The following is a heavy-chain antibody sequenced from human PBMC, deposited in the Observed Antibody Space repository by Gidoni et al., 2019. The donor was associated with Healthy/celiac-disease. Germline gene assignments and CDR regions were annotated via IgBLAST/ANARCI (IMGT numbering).Heavy chain of an antibody. CDR2: ISYDGSNK. CDR1: GFTFSSYR. Sequence: QVQLVESGGGVVQPGRSLRLSCAASGFTFSSYRMHWVRQAPGKGLEWVAVISYDGSNKYYEDSVKGRFTISRDNSKNTLYLQMNSLRAEDTAVYYCAKAAGDYDFWSGYTNWGQGTLVTVSS. D-gene: IGHD3-3*01. CDR3: AKAAGDYDFWSGYTN. J-gene: IGHJ4*02. V-gene: IGHV3-30*18.